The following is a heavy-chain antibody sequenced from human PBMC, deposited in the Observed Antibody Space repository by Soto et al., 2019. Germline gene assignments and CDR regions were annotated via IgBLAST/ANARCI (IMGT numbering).Heavy chain of an antibody. Sequence: GGSLRLSCAASGFTFSSYSINWVRQAPGKGLEWVSSISSSSGYIYYADSVKGRFTISRDNAKNSLYLQMNSLRAEDTAVYYCARDQLYYNDISGRPLNAFDVWGQGTMVTVSS. CDR2: ISSSSGYI. D-gene: IGHD3-22*01. J-gene: IGHJ3*01. CDR3: ARDQLYYNDISGRPLNAFDV. V-gene: IGHV3-21*01. CDR1: GFTFSSYS.